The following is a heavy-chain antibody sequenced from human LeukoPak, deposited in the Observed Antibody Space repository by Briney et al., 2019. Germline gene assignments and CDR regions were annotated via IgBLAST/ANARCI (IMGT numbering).Heavy chain of an antibody. V-gene: IGHV3-21*01. CDR3: AREIVVVPAAIEAINYGMDV. D-gene: IGHD2-2*01. CDR1: GFTFSSYS. CDR2: ISSSSSYI. Sequence: GGSLRLSCAASGFTFSSYSMNWVRQAPGKGLEWVSSISSSSSYIYYADSVKGRFTISRDNAKNSLYLQTNSLRAEDTAVYYCAREIVVVPAAIEAINYGMDVWGQGTTVTVSS. J-gene: IGHJ6*02.